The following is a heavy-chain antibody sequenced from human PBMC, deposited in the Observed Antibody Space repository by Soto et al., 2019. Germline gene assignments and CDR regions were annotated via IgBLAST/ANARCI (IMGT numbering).Heavy chain of an antibody. Sequence: ASVKVSCKASGYTFTSYAMHWVRQAPGQRLEWMGWINAGNGNTKYSQKFQGRVTITRDTSASTAYMELSSLRPEDTAVYYCARGGTGSGSYTRYYYYGMDVWGQGTTVTVSS. D-gene: IGHD3-10*01. CDR3: ARGGTGSGSYTRYYYYGMDV. V-gene: IGHV1-3*01. CDR1: GYTFTSYA. CDR2: INAGNGNT. J-gene: IGHJ6*02.